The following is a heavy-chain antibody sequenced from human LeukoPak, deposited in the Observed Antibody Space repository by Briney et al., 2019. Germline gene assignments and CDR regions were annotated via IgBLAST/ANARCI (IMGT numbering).Heavy chain of an antibody. CDR2: INSDGSST. CDR1: AFTFSSYW. V-gene: IGHV3-74*01. CDR3: ARGFSSGWYFDY. Sequence: GGSLRLSCGASAFTFSSYWMHWVRQAPGKGLVWASRINSDGSSTSYADSVKGRFTISRDNAKNTLYLQMNSLRAEDTAVYYCARGFSSGWYFDYWGQGTLVTVSS. D-gene: IGHD6-19*01. J-gene: IGHJ4*02.